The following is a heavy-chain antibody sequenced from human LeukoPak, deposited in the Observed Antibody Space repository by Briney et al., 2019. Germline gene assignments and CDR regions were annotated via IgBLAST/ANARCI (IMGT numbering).Heavy chain of an antibody. D-gene: IGHD6-13*01. V-gene: IGHV3-30*01. Sequence: GGSLRLSCAASGFPFSSYAMHWVRQAPGKGLEWVAVISYDGSNKYYADSVKGRFTISRDNSKNTLYLQMNSLRAEDTAVYYCARSRVRGAAAGTFDYWGQGTLVTVSS. CDR2: ISYDGSNK. CDR1: GFPFSSYA. CDR3: ARSRVRGAAAGTFDY. J-gene: IGHJ4*02.